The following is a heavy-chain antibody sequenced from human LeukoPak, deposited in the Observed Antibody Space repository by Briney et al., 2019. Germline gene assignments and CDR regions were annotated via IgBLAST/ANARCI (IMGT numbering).Heavy chain of an antibody. V-gene: IGHV4-39*01. CDR1: SGSISSSSYY. CDR2: IYYSGST. D-gene: IGHD3-10*01. Sequence: SETLSLTCTVSSGSISSSSYYWGWIRQPPGKGLEWIGSIYYSGSTYYIPSLKSRVTISVGASKNQFSLKLSSVTAADTAVYYCARQGYYYGSGSYYNEAYMDVWGKGTTVTISS. J-gene: IGHJ6*03. CDR3: ARQGYYYGSGSYYNEAYMDV.